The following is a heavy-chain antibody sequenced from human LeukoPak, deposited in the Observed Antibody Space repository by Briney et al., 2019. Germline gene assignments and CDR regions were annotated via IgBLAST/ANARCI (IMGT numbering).Heavy chain of an antibody. CDR2: IYSGGST. V-gene: IGHV3-53*01. CDR3: ARIQHDYGDSLCY. CDR1: GFTFSDYY. J-gene: IGHJ4*02. D-gene: IGHD4-17*01. Sequence: GGSLRLSCAASGFTFSDYYMSWVRQAPGKGLEWVSVIYSGGSTYYADSVKGRFTISRDNSKNTLYLQMNSLRAEDTAVYYCARIQHDYGDSLCYWGREPWSPSPQ.